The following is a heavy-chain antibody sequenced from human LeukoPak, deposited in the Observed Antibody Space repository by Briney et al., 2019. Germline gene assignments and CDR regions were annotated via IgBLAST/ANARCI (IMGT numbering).Heavy chain of an antibody. CDR3: ARDEYGRSSRDGAFDM. Sequence: GGSLRLSCAASGFTFISHCMTWVRQAPGKGLEWVSSISISSSYIYYADSVKGRFTISRDNRKNSIYLRMNSLRAEDTAVYYCARDEYGRSSRDGAFDMWGQGTMVTVSS. J-gene: IGHJ3*02. CDR2: ISISSSYI. V-gene: IGHV3-21*01. CDR1: GFTFISHC. D-gene: IGHD4/OR15-4a*01.